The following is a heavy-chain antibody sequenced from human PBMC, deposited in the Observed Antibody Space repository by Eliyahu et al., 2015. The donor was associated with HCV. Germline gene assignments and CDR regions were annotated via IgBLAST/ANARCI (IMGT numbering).Heavy chain of an antibody. Sequence: EVQXLESGGGLVQPGGSLRLSCXASGFXFSSYAMSWVRQAPGKGLEGVSAISGSGGSTYYADSVKGRFTISRDNSKNTLYLQMNSLRAEDTAVYYCAKDSFWYSGSYYLGLAFDYWGQGTLVTVSS. CDR1: GFXFSSYA. J-gene: IGHJ4*02. CDR2: ISGSGGST. V-gene: IGHV3-23*01. CDR3: AKDSFWYSGSYYLGLAFDY. D-gene: IGHD1-26*01.